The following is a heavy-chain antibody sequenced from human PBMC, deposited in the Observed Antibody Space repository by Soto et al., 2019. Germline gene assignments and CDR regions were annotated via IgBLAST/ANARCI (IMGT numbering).Heavy chain of an antibody. D-gene: IGHD6-13*01. CDR3: ARDLVWQQPGRRC. V-gene: IGHV4-59*01. J-gene: IGHJ4*02. Sequence: SETLSLTCTISGGSISSYYWSWIRQPPGKGLEWIGYIYYSGSTNYNPSLKSRVTISVDTSKNQFSLKLSSVTAADTAVYYCARDLVWQQPGRRCWGLGTLVTVSS. CDR1: GGSISSYY. CDR2: IYYSGST.